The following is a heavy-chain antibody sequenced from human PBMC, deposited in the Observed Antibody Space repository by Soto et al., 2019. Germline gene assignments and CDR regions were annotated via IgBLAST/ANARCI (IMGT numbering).Heavy chain of an antibody. D-gene: IGHD3-22*01. J-gene: IGHJ4*02. V-gene: IGHV3-23*01. CDR2: ISGSGGST. Sequence: EVQLLESGGGLVQPGGSLRLSCAASGFTFSSYAMSWVRQAPGKGLEWVSAISGSGGSTYYADSVKGRFTISRDNSKHKLYLKMNSLRADDTAVYYCAKESYSYDSSGYYYLPFDYWGQGTLVTVSS. CDR1: GFTFSSYA. CDR3: AKESYSYDSSGYYYLPFDY.